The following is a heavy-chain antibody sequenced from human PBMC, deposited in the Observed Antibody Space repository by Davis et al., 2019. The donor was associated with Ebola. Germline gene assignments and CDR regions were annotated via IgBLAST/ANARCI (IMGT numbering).Heavy chain of an antibody. D-gene: IGHD5-18*01. CDR2: FDPEDGET. CDR3: ATSPGYNHGFDD. V-gene: IGHV1-24*01. Sequence: ASVKVSCKVSGYTLTELSMHWVRQAPGKGLEWMGGFDPEDGETIYAQKFQGRVTMTEDPSTDTAYMELRSLSSEDTAVYYCATSPGYNHGFDDWGQGTLVTVSS. J-gene: IGHJ4*02. CDR1: GYTLTELS.